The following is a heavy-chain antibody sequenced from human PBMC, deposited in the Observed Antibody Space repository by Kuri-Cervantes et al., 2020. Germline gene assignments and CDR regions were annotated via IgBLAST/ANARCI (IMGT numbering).Heavy chain of an antibody. J-gene: IGHJ4*02. CDR3: ARIIRSSGWYGGRCYFDY. CDR2: IFSDDEK. CDR1: GFSLSNARMG. V-gene: IGHV2-26*01. D-gene: IGHD6-19*01. Sequence: SGPTLVKPTETLTLTCTFSGFSLSNARMGVSWIRQPPGKALEWLAHIFSDDEKSYSTSLKSRLTISKDTSKSQVVLTMTNMDPVDTATYYCARIIRSSGWYGGRCYFDYWGQGTLVTVSS.